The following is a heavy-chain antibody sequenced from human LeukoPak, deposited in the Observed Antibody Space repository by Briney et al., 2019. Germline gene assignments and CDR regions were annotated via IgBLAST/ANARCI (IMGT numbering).Heavy chain of an antibody. CDR3: AKRFDSSDYYSSFDY. D-gene: IGHD3-22*01. J-gene: IGHJ4*02. CDR1: GFTFSSYA. Sequence: GGSLRLSCAASGFTFSSYAMSWVRQAPGEGLEWVSSISDGGGRTYYADSVRGRFTISRDISKNTLYLQMNSLRAEDTAVYYCAKRFDSSDYYSSFDYWGQGTLVTVSS. V-gene: IGHV3-23*01. CDR2: ISDGGGRT.